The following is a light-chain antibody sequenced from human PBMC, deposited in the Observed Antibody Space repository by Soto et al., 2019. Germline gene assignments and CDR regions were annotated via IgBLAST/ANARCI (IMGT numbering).Light chain of an antibody. V-gene: IGKV3-15*01. CDR3: QQYNNFLSYT. CDR2: AAS. Sequence: EILMTQSPATLSVCPGERATLSCRASQSITTNLAWYQQKPGQAPRLLIYAASTRATSIPARFSGSGSGTEFTLTISSLQSEDFAVYYCQQYNNFLSYTFGQGTKLEIK. J-gene: IGKJ2*01. CDR1: QSITTN.